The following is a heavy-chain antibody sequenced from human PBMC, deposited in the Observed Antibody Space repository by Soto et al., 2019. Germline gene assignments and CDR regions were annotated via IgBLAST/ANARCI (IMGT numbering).Heavy chain of an antibody. V-gene: IGHV3-30*18. CDR3: AKRRNVLRFLEWSSGMEV. Sequence: GGSLRLSCAASGFTFSSYGMHWVRQAPGKGLEWVAFISYDESNKYYADSVKGRFTISRDNSSTTLYLQMNILRAEDTAVYFCAKRRNVLRFLEWSSGMEVWGHGXTVTVSS. CDR2: ISYDESNK. CDR1: GFTFSSYG. D-gene: IGHD3-3*01. J-gene: IGHJ6*02.